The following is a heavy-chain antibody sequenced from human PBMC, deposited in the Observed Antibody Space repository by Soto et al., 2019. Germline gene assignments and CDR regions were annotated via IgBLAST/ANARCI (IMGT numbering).Heavy chain of an antibody. Sequence: EVQLVESGGGLVQPGGSLRLSCAASGFTFSSYAMNWVRQAPGKGLEYVSVISGNGGSTYYANSVKGRFTISRDNFKNLLYLQMGSLRAADMAVYYCARRGYGLYFDYWGQGTLVTVSS. CDR2: ISGNGGST. CDR1: GFTFSSYA. V-gene: IGHV3-64*01. D-gene: IGHD3-10*01. J-gene: IGHJ4*02. CDR3: ARRGYGLYFDY.